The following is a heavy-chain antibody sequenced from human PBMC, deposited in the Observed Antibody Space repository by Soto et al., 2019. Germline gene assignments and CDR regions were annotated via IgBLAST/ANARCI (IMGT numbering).Heavy chain of an antibody. D-gene: IGHD5-18*01. J-gene: IGHJ4*02. V-gene: IGHV3-23*01. Sequence: EVQLLESGGGLVQPGGSLRLSCAASGVTFSSYAMSWVRQAPGKGLESVSAISGSGGSTYYADSMKGRFTISRDNSKNTLYLQMNSLRAEDTAVYYCAKAATRYRYGSPFDYWGQGTLVTVSS. CDR1: GVTFSSYA. CDR3: AKAATRYRYGSPFDY. CDR2: ISGSGGST.